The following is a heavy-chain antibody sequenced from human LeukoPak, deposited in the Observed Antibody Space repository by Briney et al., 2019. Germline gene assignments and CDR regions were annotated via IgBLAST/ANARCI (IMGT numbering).Heavy chain of an antibody. CDR2: INPNSGGT. D-gene: IGHD2-2*01. CDR1: GYTFTGYY. J-gene: IGHJ5*02. CDR3: ARSPKVPAAYINWFDP. V-gene: IGHV1-2*02. Sequence: GASVKVSCKASGYTFTGYYMHWVRQAPGQGLEWMGWINPNSGGTNYAQKFQGRVTMTRDTSISTAYMELSSLKASDTAMYYCARSPKVPAAYINWFDPWGQGTLVTVSS.